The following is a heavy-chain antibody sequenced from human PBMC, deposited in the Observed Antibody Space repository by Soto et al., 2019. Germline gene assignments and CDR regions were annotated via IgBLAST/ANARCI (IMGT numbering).Heavy chain of an antibody. CDR1: GFTVSSNY. J-gene: IGHJ6*02. CDR3: ARDFVVGGPTINYYYGMDV. D-gene: IGHD1-26*01. Sequence: PVGSLRLSCAASGFTVSSNYMSWGRQAPGKGLEWISIIYSAGNTYYADSVKGRFTISRDNSKNTLYLQMNSLGAEDTAVYYCARDFVVGGPTINYYYGMDVWGQGTTVTVS. CDR2: IYSAGNT. V-gene: IGHV3-66*01.